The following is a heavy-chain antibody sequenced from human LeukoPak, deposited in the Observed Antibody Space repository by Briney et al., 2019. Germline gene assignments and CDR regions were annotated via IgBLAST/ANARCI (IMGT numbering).Heavy chain of an antibody. CDR1: GYSFLTYG. J-gene: IGHJ4*02. Sequence: ASVKVSCKASGYSFLTYGINWVRLAPGQGPEWMGWINTNNGNTNYVQKFQGRVTMTTDKSTSTAYMELGSLRSDDTAVYYCARKGCVGDCYLFDYWGLGTLVTVSS. CDR3: ARKGCVGDCYLFDY. V-gene: IGHV1-18*01. CDR2: INTNNGNT. D-gene: IGHD2-21*02.